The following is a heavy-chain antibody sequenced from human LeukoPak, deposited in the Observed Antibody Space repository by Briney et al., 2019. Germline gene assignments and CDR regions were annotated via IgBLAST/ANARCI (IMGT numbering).Heavy chain of an antibody. CDR1: GYTFTSYA. J-gene: IGHJ5*02. D-gene: IGHD6-13*01. Sequence: GASVKVSCKASGYTFTSYAMDWVRQAPGQGLEWMGWINTNTGNPTYAQGFTGRFVFSLDTSVSTAYLQISSLKAEDTAVYYCARALPWMYSSSWREAPRWFDPWGQGTLVTVSS. CDR3: ARALPWMYSSSWREAPRWFDP. CDR2: INTNTGNP. V-gene: IGHV7-4-1*02.